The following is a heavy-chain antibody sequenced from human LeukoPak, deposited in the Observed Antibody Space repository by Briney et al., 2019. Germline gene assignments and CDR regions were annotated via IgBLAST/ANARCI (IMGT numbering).Heavy chain of an antibody. J-gene: IGHJ5*02. CDR2: ISAYNGNT. D-gene: IGHD2-2*01. CDR1: GYTFTSYG. CDR3: ARVVPAAKKEGWFDP. Sequence: SVKVSCKASGYTFTSYGISWVRQAPGQGLEWMGWISAYNGNTNYAQKLQGRVTMTTDTSTSTAYMELRSLRSDDTAVYYCARVVPAAKKEGWFDPWGQGTLVTVSS. V-gene: IGHV1-18*01.